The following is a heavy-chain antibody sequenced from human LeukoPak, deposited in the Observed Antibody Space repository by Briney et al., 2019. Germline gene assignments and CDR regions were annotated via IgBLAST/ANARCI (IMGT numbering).Heavy chain of an antibody. V-gene: IGHV3-74*01. CDR2: ISSDGSSA. CDR3: ARRRTSGDLDY. D-gene: IGHD2-2*01. CDR1: GFTFSSYW. J-gene: IGHJ4*02. Sequence: GGSLRLSCAASGFTFSSYWTHWVRQTPGKGLVWVSRISSDGSSADYADSVKGRFTISRDNARDTLYLQMNSLRAEDTAVYYCARRRTSGDLDYWGQGTLVTVSS.